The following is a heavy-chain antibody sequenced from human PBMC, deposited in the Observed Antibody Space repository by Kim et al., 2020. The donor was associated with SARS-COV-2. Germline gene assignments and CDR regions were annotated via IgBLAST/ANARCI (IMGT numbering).Heavy chain of an antibody. Sequence: ASVKVSCKASGYTFTSYGISWVRQAPGQGLEGMGWISAYNGNKNYAQKLQGRVTKTTDTSTSTAYMELRSLRSDDTAVYYCAREVGARVYYYYGMDVWGQGTTVTVSS. CDR3: AREVGARVYYYYGMDV. J-gene: IGHJ6*02. CDR1: GYTFTSYG. D-gene: IGHD1-26*01. V-gene: IGHV1-18*01. CDR2: ISAYNGNK.